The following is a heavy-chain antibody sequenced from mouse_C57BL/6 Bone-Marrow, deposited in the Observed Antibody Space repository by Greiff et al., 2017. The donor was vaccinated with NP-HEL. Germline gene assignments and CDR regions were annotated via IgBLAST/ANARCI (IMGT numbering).Heavy chain of an antibody. D-gene: IGHD2-5*01. CDR1: GFNIKDDY. CDR3: TTSDYYSNYAWFAY. J-gene: IGHJ3*01. V-gene: IGHV14-4*01. CDR2: IDPENGDT. Sequence: EVQGVESGAELVRPGASVKLSCTASGFNIKDDYMHWVKQRPEQGLEWIGWIDPENGDTEYASKFQGKATITADTSSNTAYLQLSSLTSEDTAVYYCTTSDYYSNYAWFAYWGQGTLVTVSA.